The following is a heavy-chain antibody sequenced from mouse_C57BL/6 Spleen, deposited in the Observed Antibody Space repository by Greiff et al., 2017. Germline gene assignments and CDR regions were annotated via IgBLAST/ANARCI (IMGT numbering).Heavy chain of an antibody. J-gene: IGHJ4*01. CDR3: APFDYYAMDY. Sequence: VKLQESGPELVKPGASVKISCKASGYAFSSSWMNWVKQRPGKGLEWIGRIYPGDGDTNYNGKFKGKATLTADKSSSTAYMQLCSLTSEDSAVYFCAPFDYYAMDYWGQGTSVTVSS. CDR2: IYPGDGDT. V-gene: IGHV1-82*01. CDR1: GYAFSSSW.